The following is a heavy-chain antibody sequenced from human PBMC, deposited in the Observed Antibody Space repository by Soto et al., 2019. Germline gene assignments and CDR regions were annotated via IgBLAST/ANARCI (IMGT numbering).Heavy chain of an antibody. V-gene: IGHV4-39*01. Sequence: SETLSLTCRVSGDSIRDTIYYWGWIRQSPGKGLEWIGSIHYSGSTHFHPSLKSRVTISVDTSKNQFSLKLSSVTPADTAVYYCARGVNYYYYSGMDVWGQGTTVTVSS. CDR2: IHYSGST. D-gene: IGHD3-16*02. J-gene: IGHJ6*02. CDR3: ARGVNYYYYSGMDV. CDR1: GDSIRDTIYY.